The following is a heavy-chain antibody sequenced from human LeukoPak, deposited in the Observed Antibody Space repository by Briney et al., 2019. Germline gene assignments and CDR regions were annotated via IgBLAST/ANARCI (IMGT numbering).Heavy chain of an antibody. Sequence: GGSLRLSCAASGSTFTNAWMNWVRPAPGKGLEWVGRIKSKSDGGTTDYAAPVKGRFTISRDDPKITLYLQMNSLKTEDTAVYYCAHGLWHYDAFDVWGQGTMVTVSS. J-gene: IGHJ3*01. D-gene: IGHD3-10*01. CDR2: IKSKSDGGTT. CDR3: AHGLWHYDAFDV. V-gene: IGHV3-15*01. CDR1: GSTFTNAW.